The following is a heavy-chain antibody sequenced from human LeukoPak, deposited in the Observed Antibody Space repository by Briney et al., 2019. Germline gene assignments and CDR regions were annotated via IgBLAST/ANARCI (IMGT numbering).Heavy chain of an antibody. CDR1: GGSISSYY. D-gene: IGHD4-17*01. CDR3: AVHGDYLWFDP. CDR2: IYTSGST. J-gene: IGHJ5*02. Sequence: SETLSLTCTVSGGSISSYYWSWIRQPPGKGLEWIGYIYTSGSTNYNPSLKSRVTISVDTSKNQFSLKLSSVTAADTAVYYCAVHGDYLWFDPWGQGTLVSVSS. V-gene: IGHV4-4*09.